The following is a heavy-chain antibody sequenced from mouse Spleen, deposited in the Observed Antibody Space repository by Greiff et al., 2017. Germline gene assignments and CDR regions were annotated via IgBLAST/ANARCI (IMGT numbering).Heavy chain of an antibody. CDR2: IDPSDSYT. CDR1: GYTFTSYW. Sequence: QVQLQQPGAELVKPGASVKLSCKASGYTFTSYWMQWVKQRPGQGLEWIGEIDPSDSYTNYNQKFKGKATLTVDTSSSTAYMQLSSLTSEDSAVYYCASFTTPYVWGTGTTVTVSS. D-gene: IGHD1-1*01. V-gene: IGHV1-50*01. CDR3: ASFTTPYV. J-gene: IGHJ1*03.